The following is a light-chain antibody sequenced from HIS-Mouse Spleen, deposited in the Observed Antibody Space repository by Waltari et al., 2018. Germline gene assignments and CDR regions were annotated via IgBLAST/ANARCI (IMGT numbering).Light chain of an antibody. CDR1: SSNIGSNY. CDR2: RNN. V-gene: IGLV1-47*01. J-gene: IGLJ2*01. Sequence: QSVLTQQPSASGTPAQRVTLSCSGSSSNIGSNYVYWYQQLPGTAPKLLIYRNNQRPSGVPDRFSGSKSGTSASLAISGLRSEDEADYYCAAWDDSLSGVFGGGTKLTVL. CDR3: AAWDDSLSGV.